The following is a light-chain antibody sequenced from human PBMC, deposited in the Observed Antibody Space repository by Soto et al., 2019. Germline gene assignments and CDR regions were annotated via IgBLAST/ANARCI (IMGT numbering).Light chain of an antibody. Sequence: QSALTQPPSASGSPGQSVTISCTGTSSDVGGYNYVSWYQQHPGKAPKLMISEVSKRPSGVPDRFSGSKSGNTASLTVSGVPAEDEADYYCSSFAGNNNLVFGGGTKVTVL. V-gene: IGLV2-8*01. J-gene: IGLJ2*01. CDR1: SSDVGGYNY. CDR3: SSFAGNNNLV. CDR2: EVS.